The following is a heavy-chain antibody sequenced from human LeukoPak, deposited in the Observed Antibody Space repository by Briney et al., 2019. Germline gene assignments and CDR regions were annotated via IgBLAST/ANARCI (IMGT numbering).Heavy chain of an antibody. J-gene: IGHJ4*02. V-gene: IGHV3-30*04. CDR3: SRDGGFWSAYPLDY. Sequence: GGSLRLSRTAAGLTFSSYAIHWVRQAPGKGLEWVAVISFDGNDKFYADSVKGRFTISRDNAKNLLYLQMDSLRDEDTAVYYCSRDGGFWSAYPLDYWGQGTLVTVSA. CDR2: ISFDGNDK. CDR1: GLTFSSYA. D-gene: IGHD3-3*01.